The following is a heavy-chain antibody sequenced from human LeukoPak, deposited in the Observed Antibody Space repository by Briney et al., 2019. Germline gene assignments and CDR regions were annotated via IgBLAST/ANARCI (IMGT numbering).Heavy chain of an antibody. CDR1: GGSISSYY. J-gene: IGHJ4*02. CDR2: IYYSGST. CDR3: ARVKLWFGELPQFDY. D-gene: IGHD3-10*01. Sequence: PSETLSLTCTVSGGSISSYYWSWIRQPPGKGLEWIGYIYYSGSTNYNPSLKSRVTISVDTSKNQFSLKLSSVTAADTAVYYCARVKLWFGELPQFDYWGQGTLVTVSS. V-gene: IGHV4-59*01.